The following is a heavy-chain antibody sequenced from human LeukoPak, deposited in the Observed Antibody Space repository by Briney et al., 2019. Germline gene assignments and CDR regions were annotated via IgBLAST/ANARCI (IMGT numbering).Heavy chain of an antibody. D-gene: IGHD1-14*01. CDR2: IYYSGST. CDR3: ARLTEGAFDI. V-gene: IGHV4-31*03. Sequence: SETLSLTCTVSGGSISSGGYYWSWIRQHPGKGLEWIGYIYYSGSTYYNPSLKSRVTISVDTSKNQFSLKLSSVTAADTAVYYCARLTEGAFDIWGQGTMVTVSS. J-gene: IGHJ3*02. CDR1: GGSISSGGYY.